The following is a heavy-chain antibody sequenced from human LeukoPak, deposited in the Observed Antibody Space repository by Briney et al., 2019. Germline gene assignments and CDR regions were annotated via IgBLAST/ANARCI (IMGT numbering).Heavy chain of an antibody. CDR1: GFSFSTYR. CDR3: AKDSPYSSSFHPDAFDI. CDR2: ISGSGGST. Sequence: GGSLRLSCVASGFSFSTYRMSWVRQAPGKGLEWVSAISGSGGSTYYADSVKGRFTISRDNSKNTLYLQMNSLRAEDTAVYYCAKDSPYSSSFHPDAFDIWGQGTMVTVSS. V-gene: IGHV3-23*01. J-gene: IGHJ3*02. D-gene: IGHD6-6*01.